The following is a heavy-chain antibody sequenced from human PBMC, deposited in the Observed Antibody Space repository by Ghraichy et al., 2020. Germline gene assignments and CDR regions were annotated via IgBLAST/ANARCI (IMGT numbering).Heavy chain of an antibody. D-gene: IGHD2-15*01. CDR2: IRSKAYGGTT. J-gene: IGHJ5*02. Sequence: GESLNISCTASGFTFGDYAMSWFRQAPGKGLEWVGFIRSKAYGGTTEYAASVKGRFTISRDDSKSIAYLQMNSLKTEDTAVYYCTRNRDCSGGSCYSWFDPWGQGTLVTVSS. CDR3: TRNRDCSGGSCYSWFDP. V-gene: IGHV3-49*03. CDR1: GFTFGDYA.